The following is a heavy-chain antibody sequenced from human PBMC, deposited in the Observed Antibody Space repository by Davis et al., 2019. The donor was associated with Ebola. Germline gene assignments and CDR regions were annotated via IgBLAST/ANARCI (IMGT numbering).Heavy chain of an antibody. CDR1: GYTFTNYG. Sequence: ASVKVSCKASGYTFTNYGITWVRQAPGQGLEWMGWINPHNGNTNYAQNVQGRVIMTSDTATTTAYMEVGSLRSDDTAVYYCARAQFPTTSDHWGQGTLVTVSP. J-gene: IGHJ4*02. V-gene: IGHV1-18*04. D-gene: IGHD1-1*01. CDR2: INPHNGNT. CDR3: ARAQFPTTSDH.